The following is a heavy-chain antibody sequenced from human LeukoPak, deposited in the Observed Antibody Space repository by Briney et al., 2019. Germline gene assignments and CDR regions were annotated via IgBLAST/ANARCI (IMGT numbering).Heavy chain of an antibody. CDR1: GYTFTSYT. CDR2: INAGNGST. D-gene: IGHD3-22*01. CDR3: ARALYSKDYDDSSGYFCC. Sequence: ASVKVSCKATGYTFTSYTFHWVRQPPGQRLEWMGWINAGNGSTKNSKKFQGRVTITRNTFASTDYMEMSSLRFKDRAVYYWARALYSKDYDDSSGYFCCWGQGTLVTVSS. V-gene: IGHV1-3*01. J-gene: IGHJ4*02.